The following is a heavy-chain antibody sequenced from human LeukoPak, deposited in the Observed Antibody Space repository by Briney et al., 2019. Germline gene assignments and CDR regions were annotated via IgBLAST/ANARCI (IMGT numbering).Heavy chain of an antibody. D-gene: IGHD5-24*01. V-gene: IGHV3-21*01. CDR2: ISSSSSYI. CDR1: GFTFSSYS. Sequence: GGSLRLSCAASGFTFSSYSMNWVRQAPGKGLEWVSSISSSSSYIYYADSVKGRFTISRDNAKNSLYPQMNSLRAEDTAVYYCAKGGDGYNYYFDYWGQETLVTVSS. J-gene: IGHJ4*02. CDR3: AKGGDGYNYYFDY.